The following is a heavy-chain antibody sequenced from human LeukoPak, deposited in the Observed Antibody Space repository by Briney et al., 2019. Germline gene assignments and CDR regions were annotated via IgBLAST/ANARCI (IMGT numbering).Heavy chain of an antibody. CDR3: ASRAGGYEYYFDY. Sequence: ASVKVSCKASGGTFSSYAISWVRQAPGQGLEWMGGIIPIFGTANYAQKFQGRVTITTDESTSTAYMELSSLRSEDTAVYYCASRAGGYEYYFDYWGQGTLVTVSS. D-gene: IGHD5-12*01. V-gene: IGHV1-69*05. CDR2: IIPIFGTA. CDR1: GGTFSSYA. J-gene: IGHJ4*02.